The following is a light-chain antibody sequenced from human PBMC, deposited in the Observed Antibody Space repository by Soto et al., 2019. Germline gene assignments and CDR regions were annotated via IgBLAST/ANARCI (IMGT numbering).Light chain of an antibody. CDR3: AAWEDSRSGVV. Sequence: QSVLTQPPSASGTPGQRVTISCSGSSSNIGSNYVYWYQQLPGTAPKLLIYRNNQRPSGVPDRFCGSKSGTSASLAISGLRSEDEADYYCAAWEDSRSGVVFGGGTKLTVL. CDR2: RNN. V-gene: IGLV1-47*01. J-gene: IGLJ2*01. CDR1: SSNIGSNY.